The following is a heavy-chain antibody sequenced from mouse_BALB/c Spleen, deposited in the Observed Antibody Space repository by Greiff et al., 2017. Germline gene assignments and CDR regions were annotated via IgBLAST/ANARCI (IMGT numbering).Heavy chain of an antibody. CDR2: IDPENGDT. J-gene: IGHJ4*01. CDR3: GPNAMDY. V-gene: IGHV14-3*02. CDR1: GFNIKDTY. Sequence: VQLKQSGAELVKPGASVKLSCTASGFNIKDTYMHWVKQRPEQGLEWIGWIDPENGDTKYDPKFQGKATITADTSSNTAYLQLSSLTSEDTAVYYCGPNAMDYWGQGTSVTVSS.